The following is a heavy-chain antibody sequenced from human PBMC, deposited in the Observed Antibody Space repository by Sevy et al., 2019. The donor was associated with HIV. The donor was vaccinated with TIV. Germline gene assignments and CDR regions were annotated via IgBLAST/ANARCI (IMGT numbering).Heavy chain of an antibody. D-gene: IGHD3-3*01. CDR1: GGTFSSYA. J-gene: IGHJ6*03. V-gene: IGHV1-69*13. CDR2: IIPIFGTA. CDR3: ARDPLNYDFWSGYPNSYYYYYYMDV. Sequence: ASVKVSCKASGGTFSSYAISWVRQAPGQGLEWMGGIIPIFGTANYAQKFQGRVTITADESTSTAYMELSSLRSEDTAVYYCARDPLNYDFWSGYPNSYYYYYYMDVWGKRTTVTVSS.